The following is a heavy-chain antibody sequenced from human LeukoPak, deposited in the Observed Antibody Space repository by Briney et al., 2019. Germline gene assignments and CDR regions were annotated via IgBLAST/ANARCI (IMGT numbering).Heavy chain of an antibody. V-gene: IGHV4-4*07. CDR1: GGSISSYY. J-gene: IGHJ5*02. Sequence: SETPSLTCTVSGGSISSYYWNWIRQPAGKGLEWIGRIYTSGSTNYNPSLKSRVTMSVDTSKNQFSLKLRFVTAADTAVYYCARDQLDYYGSGSYYFRGWFDPWGQGTLVTVSS. CDR2: IYTSGST. CDR3: ARDQLDYYGSGSYYFRGWFDP. D-gene: IGHD3-10*01.